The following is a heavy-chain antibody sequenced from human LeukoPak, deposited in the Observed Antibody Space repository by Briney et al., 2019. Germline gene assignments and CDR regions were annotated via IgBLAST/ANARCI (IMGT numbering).Heavy chain of an antibody. V-gene: IGHV3-74*01. CDR2: VTYDGSTT. D-gene: IGHD6-19*01. CDR1: GFTFTNYW. J-gene: IGHJ4*02. CDR3: ARASHGWSIDY. Sequence: PGGSLRLSCAASGFTFTNYWIHWVRQVPGKGLLWVSYVTYDGSTTIYADSVKGRFTISRDNAQNTVYLQMNSLRADDTAIYYCARASHGWSIDYWGQGTLVSVSS.